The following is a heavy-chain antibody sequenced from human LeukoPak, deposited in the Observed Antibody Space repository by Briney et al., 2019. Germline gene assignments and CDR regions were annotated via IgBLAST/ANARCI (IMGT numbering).Heavy chain of an antibody. Sequence: ASVKVSCKASGFTFTSSAVQWVRQARGQRLEWIGWIVVGSGNTNYAQKFQEGVTITRDMSTSTAYMELSSLRSEDTAVYYCAAGFGVVVPAAPSGYYYGMDVWGQGTTVTVSS. D-gene: IGHD2-2*01. V-gene: IGHV1-58*01. J-gene: IGHJ6*02. CDR2: IVVGSGNT. CDR3: AAGFGVVVPAAPSGYYYGMDV. CDR1: GFTFTSSA.